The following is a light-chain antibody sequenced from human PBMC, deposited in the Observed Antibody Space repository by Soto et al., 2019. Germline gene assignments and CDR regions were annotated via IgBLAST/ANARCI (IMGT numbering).Light chain of an antibody. Sequence: QSALTQPASVSGSPGQSITISCTGTSSDFGGYNYVSWYQQHPGKAPKLMIYDVSNRPSGVSNRFSGSKSGNTASLTISGLQAEDEADYYCSSYTSSSTLDVFGTGTKVTVL. CDR2: DVS. J-gene: IGLJ1*01. CDR3: SSYTSSSTLDV. V-gene: IGLV2-14*01. CDR1: SSDFGGYNY.